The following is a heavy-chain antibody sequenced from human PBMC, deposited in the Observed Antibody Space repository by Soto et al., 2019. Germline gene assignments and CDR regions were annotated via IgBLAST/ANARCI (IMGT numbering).Heavy chain of an antibody. CDR1: GGSFSGYY. CDR3: ARGTSDGYFDY. CDR2: INHSGST. V-gene: IGHV4-34*01. J-gene: IGHJ4*02. Sequence: PSETLSLTCAVYGGSFSGYYWSWIRQPPGKGLEWIGEINHSGSTNYNPSLKSRVTISVDTSKNQFSLKLSSVTAADTAVYYCARGTSDGYFDYWGQGTLVTVSS.